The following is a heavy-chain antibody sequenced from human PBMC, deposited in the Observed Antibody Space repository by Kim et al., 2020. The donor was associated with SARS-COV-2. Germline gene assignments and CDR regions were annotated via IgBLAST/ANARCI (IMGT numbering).Heavy chain of an antibody. CDR2: NT. V-gene: IGHV3-64D*06. CDR3: VRPRVGDLEY. Sequence: NTYYTDAVKGRFTISRDNSKNTVYLQMSSLSAEDTAVYYCVRPRVGDLEYWGQGTLVAVSS. J-gene: IGHJ4*02. D-gene: IGHD3-16*01.